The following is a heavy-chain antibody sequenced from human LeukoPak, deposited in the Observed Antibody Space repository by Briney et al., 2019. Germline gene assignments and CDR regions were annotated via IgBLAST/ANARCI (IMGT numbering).Heavy chain of an antibody. CDR3: AKKGCSSSSCSTAWYYLDV. J-gene: IGHJ6*03. CDR1: GFTFSNHG. D-gene: IGHD2-15*01. V-gene: IGHV3-23*01. CDR2: ISGSGSNT. Sequence: GGSLRLSCAASGFTFSNHGMSWVRQAPGKGLEWVSGISGSGSNTYYADSVKGRFTISRDNSMNTLYLQMNSLRAEDTAVYHCAKKGCSSSSCSTAWYYLDVWGKGTTVTISS.